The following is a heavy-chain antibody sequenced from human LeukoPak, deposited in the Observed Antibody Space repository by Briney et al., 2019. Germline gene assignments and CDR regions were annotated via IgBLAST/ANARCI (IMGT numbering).Heavy chain of an antibody. Sequence: GGSLRLSCAASGFTFSSYSMNWVRQAPGKGLEWVSSISSSSSYIYYADSVKGRFTISRDNAKNSLYLQMNSLRAEDTAVYYCARDAAVASAFDIWGQGTMVTVSS. V-gene: IGHV3-21*01. CDR3: ARDAAVASAFDI. CDR1: GFTFSSYS. J-gene: IGHJ3*02. D-gene: IGHD6-19*01. CDR2: ISSSSSYI.